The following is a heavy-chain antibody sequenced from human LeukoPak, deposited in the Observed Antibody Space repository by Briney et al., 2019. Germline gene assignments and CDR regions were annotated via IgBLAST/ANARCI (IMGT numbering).Heavy chain of an antibody. CDR3: ARGQAKGYCSSTSCYSFDY. D-gene: IGHD2-2*01. CDR2: INHSGST. CDR1: GGSFSGYY. J-gene: IGHJ4*02. Sequence: SETLSLTCAVYGGSFSGYYWSWIRQPPGKGLEWIGEINHSGSTNYNPSLKSRVTISVDTSKNQSSLKLSSVTAADTAVYYCARGQAKGYCSSTSCYSFDYWGQGTLVTVSS. V-gene: IGHV4-34*01.